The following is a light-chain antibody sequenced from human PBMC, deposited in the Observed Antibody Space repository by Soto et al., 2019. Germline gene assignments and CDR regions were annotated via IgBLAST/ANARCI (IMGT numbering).Light chain of an antibody. CDR3: GTWDNSLSAYV. J-gene: IGLJ1*01. CDR2: EVS. V-gene: IGLV2-14*01. Sequence: QSALTQPASVSGSPGQSITISCTGTSSDVGGYNYVSWYQQHPGKAPKLMIYEVSNRPSGVSHRFSGSKSGNTASLTISGLQAGDEADYYCGTWDNSLSAYVFGTGTKLTVL. CDR1: SSDVGGYNY.